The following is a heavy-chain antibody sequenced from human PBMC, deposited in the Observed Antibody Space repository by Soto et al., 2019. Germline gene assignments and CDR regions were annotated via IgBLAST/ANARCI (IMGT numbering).Heavy chain of an antibody. Sequence: EVQLLESGGGLVQPGGSLRLSCAASGFTFSSYAMSWVRQAPGKGLECVSLSGSGGGTYYADSVNGRFTISRDNAKNTLYLQMNSLRAEDTAVYYCAKHAAAAAPDYWGQGTLVTVSS. CDR1: GFTFSSYA. CDR2: SGSGGGT. J-gene: IGHJ4*02. CDR3: AKHAAAAAPDY. V-gene: IGHV3-23*01. D-gene: IGHD6-13*01.